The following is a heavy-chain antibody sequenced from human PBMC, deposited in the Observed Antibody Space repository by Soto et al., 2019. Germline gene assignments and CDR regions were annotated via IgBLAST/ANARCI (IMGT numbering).Heavy chain of an antibody. D-gene: IGHD4-4*01. Sequence: QVQLVESGGGVVQPGRSLRLSCAASGFTFRNYGMHWVRQAPGKGLVWVTVISYDGSHKYYADSVKGRFTISRDNSKNTVYLVMNSLRDEDTAVYYCAKRRGDHSNYSWGIDVWGQGTTVTVSS. J-gene: IGHJ6*02. CDR3: AKRRGDHSNYSWGIDV. V-gene: IGHV3-30*18. CDR2: ISYDGSHK. CDR1: GFTFRNYG.